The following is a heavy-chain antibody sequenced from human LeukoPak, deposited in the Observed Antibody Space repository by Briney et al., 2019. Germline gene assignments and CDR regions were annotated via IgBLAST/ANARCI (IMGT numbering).Heavy chain of an antibody. D-gene: IGHD5-12*01. J-gene: IGHJ4*02. CDR2: INHSGST. Sequence: SETLSLTCAVYGGSFSGYYWSWIRQPPGKGLEWIGDINHSGSTTYNPSLKSRVTISLDTSNNQFSLLLISVTAADTAVYYYARGFLATYWGQGALVTVSS. CDR1: GGSFSGYY. CDR3: ARGFLATY. V-gene: IGHV4-34*01.